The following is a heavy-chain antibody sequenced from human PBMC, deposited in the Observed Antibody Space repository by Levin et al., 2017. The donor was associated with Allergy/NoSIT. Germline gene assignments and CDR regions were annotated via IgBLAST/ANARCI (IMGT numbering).Heavy chain of an antibody. J-gene: IGHJ4*02. V-gene: IGHV3-20*04. D-gene: IGHD6-19*01. CDR3: ARDKGIAVAGGFDY. CDR2: INWKGGRT. Sequence: GGSLRLSCAASGFTFDDYGMNWVRQAPGKGLEWVSGINWKGGRTGYADSVKGRFTISRDNAKNSLYLQMNRLRAEAPALNYRARDKGIAVAGGFDYWGQGTLVTVSS. CDR1: GFTFDDYG.